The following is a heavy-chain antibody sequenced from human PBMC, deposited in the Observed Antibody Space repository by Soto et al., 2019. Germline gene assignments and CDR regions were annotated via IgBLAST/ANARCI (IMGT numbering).Heavy chain of an antibody. CDR3: AKALPYSGYVPIGY. CDR2: ISYDGSNK. D-gene: IGHD5-12*01. J-gene: IGHJ4*02. V-gene: IGHV3-30*18. CDR1: GFTFSSYG. Sequence: QVQLVESGGGVVQPGRSLRLSCAASGFTFSSYGMHWVRQAPGNGLEWVAVISYDGSNKYYADSVKGRFNSSRDNSKNTLYLQMNSLRAEDTAVYYCAKALPYSGYVPIGYWGQGNLVTVSS.